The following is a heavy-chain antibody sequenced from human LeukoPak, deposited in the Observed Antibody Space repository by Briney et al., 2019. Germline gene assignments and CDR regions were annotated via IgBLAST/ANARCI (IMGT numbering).Heavy chain of an antibody. V-gene: IGHV3-33*01. CDR2: IWYDGSNK. D-gene: IGHD5-18*01. CDR3: AREGHRGLPFDY. CDR1: GFTFSSYG. Sequence: GGSLRLSCAASGFTFSSYGMHWVRQAPGKGLEWVAVIWYDGSNKYYADSAKGRFTISRDNSKNTLYLQMNSLRAEDTAVYYCAREGHRGLPFDYWGQGTLVTVSS. J-gene: IGHJ4*02.